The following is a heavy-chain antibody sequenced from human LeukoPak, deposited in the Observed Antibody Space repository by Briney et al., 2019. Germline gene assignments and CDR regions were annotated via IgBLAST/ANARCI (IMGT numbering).Heavy chain of an antibody. CDR1: GGSISSYY. V-gene: IGHV4-59*01. J-gene: IGHJ5*02. Sequence: SETLSLTCTVSGGSISSYYWSWIRQPPGKGLEWIGYIYYSGSTNYNPSLKSRVTISVDTSKNQFSLKLSSVTAADTAVYCCAREGRELEEPPHWFDPWGQGTLVTVSS. D-gene: IGHD1-1*01. CDR2: IYYSGST. CDR3: AREGRELEEPPHWFDP.